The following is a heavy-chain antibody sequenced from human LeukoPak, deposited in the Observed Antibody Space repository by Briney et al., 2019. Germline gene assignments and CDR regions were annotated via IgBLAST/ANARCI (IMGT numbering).Heavy chain of an antibody. CDR2: INPNSGGT. J-gene: IGHJ1*01. CDR3: ARAARDYYDSSGYYYYFQH. CDR1: GYTFTGYY. D-gene: IGHD3-22*01. V-gene: IGHV1-2*02. Sequence: ASVKVSCKASGYTFTGYYMHWVRQAPGQGLEWMGWINPNSGGTNYAQKFQGRVTMTRDTSISTAYMELSRLRSDDTAVYYCARAARDYYDSSGYYYYFQHWGQGTPVTVSS.